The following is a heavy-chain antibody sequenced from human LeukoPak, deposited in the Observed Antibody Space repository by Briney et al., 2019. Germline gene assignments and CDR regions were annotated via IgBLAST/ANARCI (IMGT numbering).Heavy chain of an antibody. D-gene: IGHD3-10*01. CDR1: GYTFTGYY. J-gene: IGHJ4*02. Sequence: ASVKVSCKASGYTFTGYYMHWVRQAPGQGLEWMGRINPNSGGSNYAQKFQGRVTMTRDTSISTAYMELSRLRSDDTAVYYCARGRTRRGFDNWGQGTLVPVSS. CDR3: ARGRTRRGFDN. CDR2: INPNSGGS. V-gene: IGHV1-2*06.